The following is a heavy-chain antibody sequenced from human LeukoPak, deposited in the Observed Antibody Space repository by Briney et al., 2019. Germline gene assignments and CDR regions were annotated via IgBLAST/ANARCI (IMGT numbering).Heavy chain of an antibody. CDR2: ISYDGSNK. Sequence: GGSLRLSCAASGFTFSSYGMHWVRQAPGKGLERVAVISYDGSNKYYADSVKGRFTISRDNSKNTLYLQMNSLRAEDTAVYYCAKDRSGWLVRGGYYFDYWGQGTLVTVSS. D-gene: IGHD6-19*01. CDR1: GFTFSSYG. CDR3: AKDRSGWLVRGGYYFDY. V-gene: IGHV3-30*18. J-gene: IGHJ4*02.